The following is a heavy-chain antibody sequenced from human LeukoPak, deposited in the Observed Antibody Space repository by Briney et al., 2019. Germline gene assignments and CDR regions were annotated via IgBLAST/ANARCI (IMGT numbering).Heavy chain of an antibody. CDR1: GFTFSTYW. Sequence: GGSLRLSCVVSGFTFSTYWMSWARQAPGKGLEWVASINHNGNVNYYVDSVKGRFTISRDNAKNSLYLQMSNLRAEDTAVYFCARGGGLDVWGQGATVTVSS. CDR2: INHNGNVN. J-gene: IGHJ6*02. CDR3: ARGGGLDV. V-gene: IGHV3-7*03. D-gene: IGHD3-16*01.